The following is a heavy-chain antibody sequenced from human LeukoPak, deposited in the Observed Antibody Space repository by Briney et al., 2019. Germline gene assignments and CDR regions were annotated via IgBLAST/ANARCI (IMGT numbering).Heavy chain of an antibody. CDR1: GGSISSHY. Sequence: SETLSLTCTVSGGSISSHYWSWIRQPPGKGLEWIGYIYYSGSTNYNPSLKSRVTISVDTSKNQFSLKLSSVTAADTAVYYCARGGVVVVAATFDYWGQGTLVTVSS. J-gene: IGHJ4*02. CDR3: ARGGVVVVAATFDY. V-gene: IGHV4-59*11. D-gene: IGHD2-15*01. CDR2: IYYSGST.